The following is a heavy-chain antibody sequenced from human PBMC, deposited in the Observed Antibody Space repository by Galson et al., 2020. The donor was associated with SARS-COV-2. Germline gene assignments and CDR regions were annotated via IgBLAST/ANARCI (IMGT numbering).Heavy chain of an antibody. D-gene: IGHD4-17*01. V-gene: IGHV3-23*01. CDR2: ISGDGGST. CDR1: GFTISRYP. J-gene: IGHJ4*02. Sequence: GGSLRLSCAASGFTISRYPLACVRQAPPQGLESVSRISGDGGSTSSVDSVKGRFPISRDTSQNTVHLHMSSLRAEDTAVSYCAKDRGNDYGDQLDFWGQGTLVTVS. CDR3: AKDRGNDYGDQLDF.